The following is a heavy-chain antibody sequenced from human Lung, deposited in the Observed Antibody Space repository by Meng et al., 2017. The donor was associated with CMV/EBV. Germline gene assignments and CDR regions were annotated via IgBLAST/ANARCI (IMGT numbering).Heavy chain of an antibody. CDR1: GFTVSDYH. D-gene: IGHD5-24*01. V-gene: IGHV3-53*01. CDR3: ARELATLGLGMDV. Sequence: GGSLGLXCAASGFTVSDYHLSWVRQAPGKGLEWVSAIYSGGTTYYADSVKGRFTISRDNSKNTVYLQMNSLTGEDTAVYFCARELATLGLGMDVWCQGTTVTVSS. CDR2: IYSGGTT. J-gene: IGHJ6*02.